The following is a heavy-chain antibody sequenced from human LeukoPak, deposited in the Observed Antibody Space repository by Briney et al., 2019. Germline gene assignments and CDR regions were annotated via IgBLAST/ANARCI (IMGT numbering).Heavy chain of an antibody. J-gene: IGHJ5*02. CDR2: INPSSGGT. Sequence: ASVKVSCKASGYTFTGYYMHWVRQAPGQGLEWMGWINPSSGGTNYAQKFQGRVTMTRGTSISTAYMELSRLRSDDTAVYYCARVDYYDSSGYYPGFDPWGQGTLVTVSS. V-gene: IGHV1-2*02. D-gene: IGHD3-22*01. CDR1: GYTFTGYY. CDR3: ARVDYYDSSGYYPGFDP.